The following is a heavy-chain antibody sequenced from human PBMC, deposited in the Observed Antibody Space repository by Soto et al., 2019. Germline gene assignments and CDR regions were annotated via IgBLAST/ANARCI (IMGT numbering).Heavy chain of an antibody. CDR3: ARAGLVVVAATLYYYYGMDV. Sequence: QVQLVQSGAEVKKPGSSVKVSCKASGGTFSSYAISWVRQAPGQGLEWMGGIIPIFGTANYAQKFQGRVTITADASTSTAYMELSSLRSEDTAVYYCARAGLVVVAATLYYYYGMDVWGQGTTVTVSS. CDR1: GGTFSSYA. CDR2: IIPIFGTA. J-gene: IGHJ6*02. D-gene: IGHD2-15*01. V-gene: IGHV1-69*01.